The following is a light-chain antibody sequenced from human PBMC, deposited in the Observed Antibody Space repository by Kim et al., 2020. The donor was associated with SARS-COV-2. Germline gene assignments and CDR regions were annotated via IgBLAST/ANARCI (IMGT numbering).Light chain of an antibody. Sequence: QSVLTQPPSTSGTPGQRVTISCSGSRSNIGSNTVNWYQHLPGTAPKLLIHTSHQRPSGVPDRFSGSKSGTSASLAISGLQSEDEADYYCAAWDDSLNAVLFGGGTQLTVL. CDR3: AAWDDSLNAVL. J-gene: IGLJ2*01. CDR2: TSH. V-gene: IGLV1-44*01. CDR1: RSNIGSNT.